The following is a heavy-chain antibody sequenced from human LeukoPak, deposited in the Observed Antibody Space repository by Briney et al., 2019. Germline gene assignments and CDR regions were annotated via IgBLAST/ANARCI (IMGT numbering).Heavy chain of an antibody. Sequence: GRSLRLSCAASGFTFRDYYMTWIRQAPGKGLEWISYISRSGDSLYYADSVEGRFTISRDNAKNSLYLQMNSLRAEDTAVYYCARDRGWIQHDIWGQGTMVTVSS. D-gene: IGHD5-18*01. CDR1: GFTFRDYY. CDR2: ISRSGDSL. CDR3: ARDRGWIQHDI. V-gene: IGHV3-11*04. J-gene: IGHJ3*02.